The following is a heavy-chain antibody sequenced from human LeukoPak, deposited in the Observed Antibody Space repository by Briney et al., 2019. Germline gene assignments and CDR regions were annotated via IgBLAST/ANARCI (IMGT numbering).Heavy chain of an antibody. CDR1: GFTFSSYA. CDR2: ISGSGGST. D-gene: IGHD6-19*01. Sequence: GGSLRLSCAASGFTFSSYAMSWVRQAPGKGLEWVSAISGSGGSTYYADSVKGRFTISRDNSKNTPYLQMNSLRAEDTAVYYCAKTGSVAGTVVLDYWGQGTLVTVSS. J-gene: IGHJ4*02. CDR3: AKTGSVAGTVVLDY. V-gene: IGHV3-23*01.